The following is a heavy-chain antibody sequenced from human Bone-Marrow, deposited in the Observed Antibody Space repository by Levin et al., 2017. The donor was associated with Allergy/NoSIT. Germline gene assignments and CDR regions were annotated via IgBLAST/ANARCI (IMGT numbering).Heavy chain of an antibody. V-gene: IGHV3-66*01. CDR1: GFTVSSNY. CDR2: IYSDGFT. CDR3: ARDYFGSGRSWVAFDI. Sequence: GGSLRLSCAASGFTVSSNYMSWVRQAPGKGLEWISFIYSDGFTYYADSVKGRFTISRDNSKNTVYLQMSRLGAEDTAVYFCARDYFGSGRSWVAFDIWGQGTEVTVSS. J-gene: IGHJ3*02. D-gene: IGHD3-10*01.